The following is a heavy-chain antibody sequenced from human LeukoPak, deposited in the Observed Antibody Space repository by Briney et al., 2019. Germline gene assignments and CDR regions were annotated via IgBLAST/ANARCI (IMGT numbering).Heavy chain of an antibody. CDR3: ARAESTFDY. V-gene: IGHV1-46*01. J-gene: IGHJ4*02. CDR2: ITPTGGST. Sequence: ASVKVSYKASGCTFTNYYMHWVRQAPGQGLEWMGIITPTGGSTSYAQKFQGRVTMTRDTSTSTVYMELSSLRSEDTAVYYCARAESTFDYWGKGTLVTVSS. CDR1: GCTFTNYY.